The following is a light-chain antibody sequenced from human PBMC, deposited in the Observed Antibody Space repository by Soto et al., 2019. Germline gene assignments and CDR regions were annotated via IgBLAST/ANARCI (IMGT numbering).Light chain of an antibody. CDR2: DAS. CDR3: QQRSNWPPVT. Sequence: DIQMTQSPSTLSGSVGDRVTITCRASQTISSWLAWYQQKPGKAPKLLIYDASNRATGIPARFSGSGSGTDFTLTISSLEPEDFGVYYCQQRSNWPPVTFGGGTKVDIK. J-gene: IGKJ4*01. CDR1: QTISSW. V-gene: IGKV1-5*01.